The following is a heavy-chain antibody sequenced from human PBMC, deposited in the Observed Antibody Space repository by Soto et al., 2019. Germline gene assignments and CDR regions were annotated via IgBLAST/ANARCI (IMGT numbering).Heavy chain of an antibody. D-gene: IGHD6-6*01. CDR3: ERDRKYSSSWRGDHYDGMAV. V-gene: IGHV3-30-3*01. J-gene: IGHJ6*02. Sequence: QVQLVESGGGVVQPGRSLRLSCAASGFSFSSYVMHWVRQATGKGLERVAVISYDGFNKNYADSVKGRFTISRDNSTITLYLQMNSLRAEDTAAYYCERDRKYSSSWRGDHYDGMAVWGQGTTVTVSS. CDR2: ISYDGFNK. CDR1: GFSFSSYV.